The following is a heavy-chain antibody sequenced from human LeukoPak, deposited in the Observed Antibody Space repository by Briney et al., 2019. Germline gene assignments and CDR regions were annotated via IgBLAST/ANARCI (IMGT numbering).Heavy chain of an antibody. CDR1: GFTFSSYG. CDR3: ATLWTGTGDEDKYYFDY. V-gene: IGHV3-30*03. D-gene: IGHD3/OR15-3a*01. CDR2: ISYDGSNK. J-gene: IGHJ4*02. Sequence: GGSLRLSCAASGFTFSSYGMHWVRQAPGKGLEWVAVISYDGSNKYYADSVKGRFTISRDNSKNTLYLQMNSLRAEDTAVYYCATLWTGTGDEDKYYFDYWGQGTLVTVSS.